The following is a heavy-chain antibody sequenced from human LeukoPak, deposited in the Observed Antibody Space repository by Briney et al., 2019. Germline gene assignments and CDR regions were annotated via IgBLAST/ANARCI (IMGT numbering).Heavy chain of an antibody. CDR2: INPSSGGT. CDR3: ARAPNCSGGSCYTPYYYYYMDV. D-gene: IGHD2-15*01. CDR1: GYTFTGYY. J-gene: IGHJ6*03. V-gene: IGHV1-2*02. Sequence: ASVKVSCKASGYTFTGYYMHWVRQAPGQGLEWMGWINPSSGGTNYAQKFQGRVTMTRDTSISTAYMELSRLRSDDTAVYYCARAPNCSGGSCYTPYYYYYMDVWGKGTTVTVSS.